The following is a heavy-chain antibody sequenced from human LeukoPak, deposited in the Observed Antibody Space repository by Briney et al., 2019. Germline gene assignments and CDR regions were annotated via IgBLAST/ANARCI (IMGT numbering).Heavy chain of an antibody. CDR1: GFTFSSYG. CDR3: AKDWYYYDSSGYYAGVDY. Sequence: GGSLRLSCAASGFTFSSYGMSWVRQAPGKGLEWVSAISGSGGSTYYADSVKGRFTISRDNSKNTLYLQMNSLRAEDTAVYYCAKDWYYYDSSGYYAGVDYWGQGTLVTVSS. V-gene: IGHV3-23*01. CDR2: ISGSGGST. D-gene: IGHD3-22*01. J-gene: IGHJ4*02.